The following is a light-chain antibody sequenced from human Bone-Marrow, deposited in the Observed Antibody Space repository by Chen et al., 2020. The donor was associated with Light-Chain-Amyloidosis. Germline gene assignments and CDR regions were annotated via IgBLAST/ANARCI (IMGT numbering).Light chain of an antibody. CDR1: SGSIATNY. CDR2: VDD. J-gene: IGLJ3*02. Sequence: FILTQPPSVSESPGKTVIISCTRSSGSIATNYLQWYQLRPGSSPTTVIYVDDQRTSGVPARYSGSIDRSSNSASLTISGLKPEDEADYYCQSYQGSSQGVFGGGTKLTVL. V-gene: IGLV6-57*01. CDR3: QSYQGSSQGV.